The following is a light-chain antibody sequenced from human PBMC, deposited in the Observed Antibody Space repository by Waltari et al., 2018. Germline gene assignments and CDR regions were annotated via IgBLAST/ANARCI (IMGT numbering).Light chain of an antibody. J-gene: IGKJ3*01. CDR3: QQLDSYPIT. Sequence: DIQLTQYPSFLSASVGDRVTLTCRASQGISSYLAWYQQKPGKAPKLLIYAASTLQSGVPSRFSGSGSGTEFTLTISSLQPEDFATYHCQQLDSYPITFGPGSKVDIK. CDR1: QGISSY. CDR2: AAS. V-gene: IGKV1-9*01.